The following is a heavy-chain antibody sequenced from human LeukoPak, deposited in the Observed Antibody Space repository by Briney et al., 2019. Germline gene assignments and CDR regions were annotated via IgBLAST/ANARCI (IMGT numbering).Heavy chain of an antibody. Sequence: TSETLSLTCTVSGGSISSNYWSWIRQSPGKGLEWIGYIYYRGSTDYNPSLKSRVIISVDTSNKQFSLKLSSVTAADTAVYYCARQNYDEVNYYYYGLDVWGQGTTVTVSS. J-gene: IGHJ6*02. CDR3: ARQNYDEVNYYYYGLDV. CDR1: GGSISSNY. V-gene: IGHV4-59*08. D-gene: IGHD3-3*01. CDR2: IYYRGST.